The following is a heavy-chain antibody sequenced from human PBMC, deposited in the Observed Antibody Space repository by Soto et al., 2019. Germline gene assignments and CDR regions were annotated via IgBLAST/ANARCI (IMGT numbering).Heavy chain of an antibody. CDR3: ARVDDFWSGNLDY. CDR1: GFTFSSDG. Sequence: QVQLVESGGGVVQPGRSLRLSCAASGFTFSSDGMHWVRQAPGQGLEWVAVIWYDGSNKYYADSVKGRFSISRDNSKNTLYLHMNRLRAEDTAVYYCARVDDFWSGNLDYWGQGTLVTVSS. V-gene: IGHV3-33*01. J-gene: IGHJ4*02. D-gene: IGHD3-3*01. CDR2: IWYDGSNK.